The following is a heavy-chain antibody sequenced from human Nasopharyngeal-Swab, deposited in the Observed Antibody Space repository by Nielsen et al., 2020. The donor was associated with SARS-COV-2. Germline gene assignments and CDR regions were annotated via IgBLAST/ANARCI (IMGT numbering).Heavy chain of an antibody. J-gene: IGHJ4*02. CDR2: ISYDGSNK. V-gene: IGHV3-30-3*01. CDR3: ARAPVPAASIDY. CDR1: GYTLTELS. Sequence: SCKVSGYTLTELSMHWVRQAPGKGLEWVAVISYDGSNKYYADSVKGRFTISRDNSKNTLYLQMNSLRAEDTAVYYCARAPVPAASIDYWGQGTLVTVSS. D-gene: IGHD2-2*01.